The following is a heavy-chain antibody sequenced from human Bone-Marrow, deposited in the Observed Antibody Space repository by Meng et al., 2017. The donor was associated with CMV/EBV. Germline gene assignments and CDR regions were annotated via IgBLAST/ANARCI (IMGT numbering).Heavy chain of an antibody. V-gene: IGHV1-18*04. CDR1: GYTFTSYY. Sequence: ASVKVSCKASGYTFTSYYMHWVRQAPGQGLEWMGWISAYNGNTNYAQKLQGRVTMTTDTSTSTAYMELRSLRSDDTAVYYCARDRGYCSSTSCYVRVGYYYYGMDVWGQGTTVTVSS. CDR2: ISAYNGNT. CDR3: ARDRGYCSSTSCYVRVGYYYYGMDV. J-gene: IGHJ6*02. D-gene: IGHD2-2*01.